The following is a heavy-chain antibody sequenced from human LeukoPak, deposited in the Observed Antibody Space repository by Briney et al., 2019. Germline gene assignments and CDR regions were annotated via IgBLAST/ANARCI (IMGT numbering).Heavy chain of an antibody. V-gene: IGHV5-51*01. CDR1: GYSFTSYW. CDR2: IYPGDSDT. D-gene: IGHD6-19*01. Sequence: GESLKISCKGSGYSFTSYWIGWVRQMPGKGLEWMGIIYPGDSDTRYSPSFQGQVTISADKSISTAYLQWSSLKASDTAMYYCARHLGIAVAYYYYGMDVWGQGTTVTVSS. CDR3: ARHLGIAVAYYYYGMDV. J-gene: IGHJ6*02.